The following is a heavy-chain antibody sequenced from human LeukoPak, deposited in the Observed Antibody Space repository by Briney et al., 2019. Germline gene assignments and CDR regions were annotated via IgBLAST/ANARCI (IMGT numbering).Heavy chain of an antibody. D-gene: IGHD6-13*01. J-gene: IGHJ4*02. CDR2: TYNSGST. CDR1: GGSISTYY. V-gene: IGHV4-59*01. CDR3: ARENSNSWYLDY. Sequence: SESVSLTCTVSGGSISTYYWSWIRQPPGKGLEWIGYTYNSGSTNYNPSLKSRVTISVDTSKNQFSLKLSSVTAADTAVYYCARENSNSWYLDYWGQGTLVSVSS.